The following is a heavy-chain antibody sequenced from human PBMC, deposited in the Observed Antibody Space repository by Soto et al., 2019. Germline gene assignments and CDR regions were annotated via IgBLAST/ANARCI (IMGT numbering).Heavy chain of an antibody. CDR1: GYTFTSYG. CDR2: ISAYNGNT. V-gene: IGHV1-18*01. CDR3: AREDRSGWYLKHFQH. D-gene: IGHD6-19*01. Sequence: ASVKVSCKASGYTFTSYGISWVRQAPGQGLEWMGWISAYNGNTNYAQKLQGRVTMTTDTSTSTAYMELRSLRSDDTAVYYCAREDRSGWYLKHFQHWGQGNLVTVSS. J-gene: IGHJ1*01.